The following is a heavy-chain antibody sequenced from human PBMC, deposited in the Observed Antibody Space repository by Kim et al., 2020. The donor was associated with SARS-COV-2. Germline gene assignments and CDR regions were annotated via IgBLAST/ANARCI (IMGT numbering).Heavy chain of an antibody. Sequence: TNYSPSFQGHVTISVDKSISTAYLQWNSLKASDTAIYYCARRGGNYNFDYWGQGTPVTVSS. D-gene: IGHD3-10*01. CDR3: ARRGGNYNFDY. CDR2: T. J-gene: IGHJ4*02. V-gene: IGHV5-10-1*01.